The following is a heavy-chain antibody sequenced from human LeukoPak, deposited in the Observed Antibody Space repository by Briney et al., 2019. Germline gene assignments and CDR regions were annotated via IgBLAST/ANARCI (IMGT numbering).Heavy chain of an antibody. Sequence: PGGSLRLSCAASGFTISTNYMSWVRQAPGKGLEWVSYISSSSSTIYYADSVKGRFTISRDNAKNSLYLQMNSLRAEDTAVYYCARDGPRIFGVVSYFDYWGQGTLVTVSS. D-gene: IGHD3-3*01. CDR2: ISSSSSTI. V-gene: IGHV3-48*01. CDR3: ARDGPRIFGVVSYFDY. J-gene: IGHJ4*02. CDR1: GFTISTNY.